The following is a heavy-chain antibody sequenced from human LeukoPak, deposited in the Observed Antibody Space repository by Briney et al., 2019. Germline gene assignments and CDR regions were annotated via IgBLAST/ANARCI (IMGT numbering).Heavy chain of an antibody. CDR3: ARGIWEMATIPYWYFDI. CDR2: ISTSGST. D-gene: IGHD5-24*01. J-gene: IGHJ2*01. CDR1: GASISNYY. V-gene: IGHV4-4*07. Sequence: SDTLSLTCTVSGASISNYYWSWIRQPAGKGLEWIGRISTSGSTNYNPSLKSRVTMSVDTSKNQFSLKLSSVTAADTALYYCARGIWEMATIPYWYFDIWGRGTLVTVSS.